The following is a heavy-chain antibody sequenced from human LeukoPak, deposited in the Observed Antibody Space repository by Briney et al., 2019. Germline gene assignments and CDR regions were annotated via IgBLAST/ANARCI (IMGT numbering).Heavy chain of an antibody. D-gene: IGHD6-19*01. Sequence: NPSETLSLTCTVSGGSISSGSYYWSWIRQPAGKGLEWIGRIYTSGSTNYNPSLRSRVTISVDTSKNQFSLKLSSVTAADTAVYYCARQGGSGWYPVYYMDVWGKGTTVTISS. J-gene: IGHJ6*03. CDR2: IYTSGST. V-gene: IGHV4-61*02. CDR1: GGSISSGSYY. CDR3: ARQGGSGWYPVYYMDV.